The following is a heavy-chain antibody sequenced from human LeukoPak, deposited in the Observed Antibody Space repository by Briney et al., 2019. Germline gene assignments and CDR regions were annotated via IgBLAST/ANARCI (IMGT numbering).Heavy chain of an antibody. CDR1: GYTFTGYY. V-gene: IGHV1-2*02. Sequence: ASVKVSCKASGYTFTGYYLHWVRQAPGQGLEWVGWINPNSGGTNYAQKFQGRVTMTRDTSISTAYMELSRLRSDDTAVYYCARRQQQLVRWGYYYYYMDVWGKGTTVTVSS. D-gene: IGHD6-13*01. CDR2: INPNSGGT. J-gene: IGHJ6*03. CDR3: ARRQQQLVRWGYYYYYMDV.